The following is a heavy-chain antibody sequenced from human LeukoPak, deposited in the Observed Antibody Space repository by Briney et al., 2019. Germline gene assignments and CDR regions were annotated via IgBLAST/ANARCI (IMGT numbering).Heavy chain of an antibody. CDR3: ARDLGALSSSWYYLSYY. Sequence: ASVKVPCKTSGYNFNNNGISWVRQAPGQGLEWMGWINCYNGNTKYSQKIQGRVTMTKDTSTSTVYMELRSLRSDDTAVYYCARDLGALSSSWYYLSYYWGQGTLVTVSS. J-gene: IGHJ4*02. CDR2: INCYNGNT. CDR1: GYNFNNNG. D-gene: IGHD6-13*01. V-gene: IGHV1-18*04.